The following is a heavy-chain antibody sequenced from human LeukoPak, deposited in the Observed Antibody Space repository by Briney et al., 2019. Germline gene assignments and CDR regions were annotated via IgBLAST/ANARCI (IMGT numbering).Heavy chain of an antibody. CDR3: ARNDSPGYYYYMDV. V-gene: IGHV4-30-4*08. J-gene: IGHJ6*03. D-gene: IGHD3-3*01. Sequence: SETLPLTCTVSGGSISSGDYYWSWIRQPPGKGLEWIGYIYYSGSTYHNPSLKSRVTISVDTSKNQFSLKLSSVTAADTAVYYCARNDSPGYYYYMDVWGKGTTVTVSS. CDR1: GGSISSGDYY. CDR2: IYYSGST.